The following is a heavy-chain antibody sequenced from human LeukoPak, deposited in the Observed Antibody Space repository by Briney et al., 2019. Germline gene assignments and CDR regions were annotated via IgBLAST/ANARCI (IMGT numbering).Heavy chain of an antibody. CDR3: ARVLNAPKFIDS. J-gene: IGHJ4*02. CDR2: VFQLQTVRT. D-gene: IGHD2-8*01. CDR1: GSSLTATYY. V-gene: IGHV4-38-2*02. Sequence: PSETLSLTCTVSGSSLTATYYWAWLRQPPGKGLEWIATVFQLQTVRTFCNPSLESRVTMSLDTSQNQFSLNLTSVTAADTALYFCARVLNAPKFIDSWGQGTLVTVSS.